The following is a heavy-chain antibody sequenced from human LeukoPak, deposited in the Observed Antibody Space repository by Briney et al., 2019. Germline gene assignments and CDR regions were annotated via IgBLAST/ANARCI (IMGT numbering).Heavy chain of an antibody. D-gene: IGHD6-6*01. Sequence: PGRSLRLSCAASGFTFSSYGMHWVRQAPGKGLEWVAVISYDGSNKYYADSVKGRFTISRDNSKNTLYLQMNSLRAEDTAVYYCAKGSSSAGGVDYWGQGTLVTVSS. CDR3: AKGSSSAGGVDY. J-gene: IGHJ4*02. V-gene: IGHV3-30*18. CDR1: GFTFSSYG. CDR2: ISYDGSNK.